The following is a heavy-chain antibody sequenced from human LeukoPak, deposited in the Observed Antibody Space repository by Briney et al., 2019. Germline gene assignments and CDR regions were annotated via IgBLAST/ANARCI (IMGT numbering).Heavy chain of an antibody. Sequence: SETLSLTCTVSGGSISSYYWSWIRQPPGKGLEWIGYIYYSGSTNYNPSLKSRVTISVDTSKNQFSLKLSSVTAADAAVYYCARDVPVGTSRAFDIWGQGTMVTVSS. V-gene: IGHV4-59*01. CDR1: GGSISSYY. CDR2: IYYSGST. CDR3: ARDVPVGTSRAFDI. D-gene: IGHD2-8*02. J-gene: IGHJ3*02.